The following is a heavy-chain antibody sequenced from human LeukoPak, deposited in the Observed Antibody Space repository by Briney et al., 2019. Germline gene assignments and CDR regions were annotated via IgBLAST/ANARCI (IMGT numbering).Heavy chain of an antibody. D-gene: IGHD3-10*01. Sequence: GGSLTLSCAASGFIFDSYSMNWVRQAPGKGLEWVSSISSSSSYIYYADSVKGRFTISRDNAKNSLYLQMNSLRAEDTAVYYCASPSGPHGSGNYYYYMDVWGKGTTVTVSS. CDR1: GFIFDSYS. V-gene: IGHV3-21*01. CDR2: ISSSSSYI. J-gene: IGHJ6*03. CDR3: ASPSGPHGSGNYYYYMDV.